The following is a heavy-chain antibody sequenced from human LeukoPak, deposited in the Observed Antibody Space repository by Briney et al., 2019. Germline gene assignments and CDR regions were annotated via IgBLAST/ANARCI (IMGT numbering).Heavy chain of an antibody. Sequence: KTGEPLNISCKGSGYRFTSHWSGWVRQLPGRGVEWMGIIYPGASDTRYTPSFQGQVTISADKSISTAYLQWSSLTASDTAMYYCARKGGGVDYWGQGTLVTVSP. CDR1: GYRFTSHW. CDR2: IYPGASDT. D-gene: IGHD3-10*01. CDR3: ARKGGGVDY. J-gene: IGHJ4*02. V-gene: IGHV5-51*03.